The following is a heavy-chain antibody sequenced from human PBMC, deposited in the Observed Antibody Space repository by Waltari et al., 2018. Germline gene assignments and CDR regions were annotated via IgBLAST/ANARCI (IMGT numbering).Heavy chain of an antibody. CDR2: ISYDGSTK. J-gene: IGHJ4*02. V-gene: IGHV3-30*01. Sequence: QVHLVESGGGVVQPGRSLRLSCVASGFIFSNFDIHWVRQAPGKGLEWVAVISYDGSTKWYADSWKGRFTISRDNSKNTLSLQMNSLRPEDTGVLYCARGMYGESYGFSPLDFWGQGTLVNVSS. CDR1: GFIFSNFD. D-gene: IGHD3-10*02. CDR3: ARGMYGESYGFSPLDF.